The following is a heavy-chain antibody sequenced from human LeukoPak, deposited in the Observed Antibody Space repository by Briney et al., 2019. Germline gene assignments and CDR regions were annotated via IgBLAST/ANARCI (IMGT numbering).Heavy chain of an antibody. CDR3: ARRYPYDFWSGFRPWYMDV. CDR1: GYTFTSYD. Sequence: ASVTVSCKASGYTFTSYDINWVRQATGQGLEWMGWMNPNSGNTGYAQKFQGRVTMTRNTSISTAYMELSSLRSEDTAVYYCARRYPYDFWSGFRPWYMDVWGRGTTVTVSS. J-gene: IGHJ6*03. CDR2: MNPNSGNT. D-gene: IGHD3-3*01. V-gene: IGHV1-8*01.